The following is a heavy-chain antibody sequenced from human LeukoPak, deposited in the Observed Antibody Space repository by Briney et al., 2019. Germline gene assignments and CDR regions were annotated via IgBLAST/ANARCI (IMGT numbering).Heavy chain of an antibody. CDR2: ISHDGNTK. CDR3: ARDRDWMLYDY. CDR1: GFSFSTDV. Sequence: GTSLRLSCAGSGFSFSTDVMHWVRQVPGKGLEWVARISHDGNTKFYADSVKGRFTISRDNSKNTLSLEMYSLRAEDTAMYYCARDRDWMLYDYWGQGTLVTVSS. D-gene: IGHD3-9*01. V-gene: IGHV3-33*01. J-gene: IGHJ4*02.